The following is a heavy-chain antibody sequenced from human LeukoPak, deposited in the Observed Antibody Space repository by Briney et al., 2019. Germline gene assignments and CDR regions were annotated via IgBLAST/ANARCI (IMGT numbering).Heavy chain of an antibody. CDR3: ARGRSRYMVRGVIFDY. Sequence: PSETLSLTCAVYGGSFSGYYWSWIRQPPGKGLEWIGEINHSGSTNYNPSLKSRVTISVDTSKNQFSLKLSSVTAAGTAVYYCARGRSRYMVRGVIFDYWGQGTLVTVSS. J-gene: IGHJ4*02. D-gene: IGHD3-10*01. CDR1: GGSFSGYY. CDR2: INHSGST. V-gene: IGHV4-34*01.